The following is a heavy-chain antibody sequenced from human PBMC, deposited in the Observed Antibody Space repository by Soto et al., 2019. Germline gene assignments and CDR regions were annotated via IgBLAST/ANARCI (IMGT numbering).Heavy chain of an antibody. V-gene: IGHV4-31*02. D-gene: IGHD3-3*01. J-gene: IGHJ4*02. Sequence: LCGGSISSGTSYWSWIRQRPGKGLEWIGYIFYSGSFYYTPSLRGRVMILADTSKNQFTLRLSSVTAADTAVYYCARAPETPSLFGVALPYFFDSWGQGTLVTVSS. CDR2: IFYSGSF. CDR3: ARAPETPSLFGVALPYFFDS. CDR1: GGSISSGTSY.